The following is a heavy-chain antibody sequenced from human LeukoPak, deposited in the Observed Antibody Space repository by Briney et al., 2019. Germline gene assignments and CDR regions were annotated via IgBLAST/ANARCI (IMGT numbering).Heavy chain of an antibody. Sequence: SVKVSRKASGGTFSSYAISWVRQAPGQGLEWMGRIIPIFGIANYAQKFQGRVTITADKSTSIAYMELSSLRSEDTAVYYCARDQDGDDSSGYYGEPYYFDYWGQGTLVTVSS. CDR2: IIPIFGIA. CDR1: GGTFSSYA. CDR3: ARDQDGDDSSGYYGEPYYFDY. V-gene: IGHV1-69*04. D-gene: IGHD3-22*01. J-gene: IGHJ4*02.